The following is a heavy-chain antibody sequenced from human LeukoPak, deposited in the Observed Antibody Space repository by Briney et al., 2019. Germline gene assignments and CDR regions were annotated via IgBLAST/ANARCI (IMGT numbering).Heavy chain of an antibody. CDR1: GGSISSYY. CDR2: IYYSGTT. J-gene: IGHJ5*02. Sequence: SETLSLTYTVSGGSISSYYWSWIRQPPGKGLEWIGSIYYSGTTNYNPSVKVRVPISKDKSKKQFSIKLTSVTAADTAVYYCAWRFSGSNGSSFDPWGQGTLVTVSS. D-gene: IGHD1-26*01. V-gene: IGHV4-59*08. CDR3: AWRFSGSNGSSFDP.